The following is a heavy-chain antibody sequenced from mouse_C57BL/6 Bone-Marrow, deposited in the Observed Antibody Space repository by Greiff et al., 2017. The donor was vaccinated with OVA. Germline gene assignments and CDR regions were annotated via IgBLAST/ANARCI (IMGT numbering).Heavy chain of an antibody. Sequence: VQLQQSGPVLVKPGASVKMSCKASGYTFPDYYMNWVKQSQGKSLEGIGVINPYNGGTSYNQKFQGNATLTVDKSSSTAYMELNSLTSDDSAVYYCARNFYYYAMDYWGQGTSVTVSS. CDR3: ARNFYYYAMDY. CDR2: INPYNGGT. V-gene: IGHV1-19*01. J-gene: IGHJ4*01. CDR1: GYTFPDYY.